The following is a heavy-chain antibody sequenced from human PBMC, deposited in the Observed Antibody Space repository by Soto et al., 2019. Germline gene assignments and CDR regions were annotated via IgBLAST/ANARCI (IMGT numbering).Heavy chain of an antibody. Sequence: EVQLVESGGGLVQPGRSLRLSCAASGFSFDDYAMHWVRQAPGKGLEWVSGITYNSGTIGYADSVQGRFTISRDNAKNSLNLQMNSSRTEETALYYCAKGGAVGATDFDYWGQGTLVTVSS. CDR1: GFSFDDYA. CDR3: AKGGAVGATDFDY. J-gene: IGHJ4*02. D-gene: IGHD1-26*01. V-gene: IGHV3-9*01. CDR2: ITYNSGTI.